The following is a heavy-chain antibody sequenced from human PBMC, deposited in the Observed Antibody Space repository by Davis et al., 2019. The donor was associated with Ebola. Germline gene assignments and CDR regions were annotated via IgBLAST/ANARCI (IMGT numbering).Heavy chain of an antibody. J-gene: IGHJ6*04. CDR3: ARVTDTGMDV. Sequence: GESLKISCAASGFTFSSYSMNWVRQAPGKGLEWVSYISSSSSTIYYADSVKGRFTISRDNSKNTLYLQMNSLRAEDTAVYYCARVTDTGMDVWGKGTTVTVSS. CDR1: GFTFSSYS. CDR2: ISSSSSTI. V-gene: IGHV3-48*01.